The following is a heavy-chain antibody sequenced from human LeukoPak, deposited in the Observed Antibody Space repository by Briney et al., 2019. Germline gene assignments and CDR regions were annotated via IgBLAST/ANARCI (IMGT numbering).Heavy chain of an antibody. J-gene: IGHJ4*02. CDR2: ISGYGGST. CDR3: AKDSRGVDQFLVPRNDY. CDR1: GFTFSSYS. V-gene: IGHV3-23*01. D-gene: IGHD3-10*01. Sequence: GGSLRLSCAAPGFTFSSYSMNWVRQAPGKGLEWVSAISGYGGSTYYVDSVKGRFTISRDSSKTTLYLEMNSLRAEDTAVYYCAKDSRGVDQFLVPRNDYWGQGTLVTVSS.